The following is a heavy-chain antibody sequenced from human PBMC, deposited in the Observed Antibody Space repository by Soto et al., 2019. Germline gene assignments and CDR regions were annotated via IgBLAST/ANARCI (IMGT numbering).Heavy chain of an antibody. CDR1: NFSISSGYY. V-gene: IGHV4-38-2*01. Sequence: SETLSLTCVASNFSISSGYYWGWIRQSPGKGLEWIESIYRSGTTSYNPSLKSRVTISVDPSKNQLSLMLTAVTAADTAVYYCARTHSGSYYSVFNYWGRGSLVTVSS. CDR3: ARTHSGSYYSVFNY. CDR2: IYRSGTT. J-gene: IGHJ4*02. D-gene: IGHD1-26*01.